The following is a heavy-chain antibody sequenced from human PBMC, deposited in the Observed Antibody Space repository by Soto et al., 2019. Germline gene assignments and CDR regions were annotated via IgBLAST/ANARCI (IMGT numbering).Heavy chain of an antibody. D-gene: IGHD5-18*01. J-gene: IGHJ4*02. V-gene: IGHV3-23*01. Sequence: GGSLRLSCAASGFTFSSYAMSWVRQAPGKGLEWVSAISGSGGSTYYADSVKGRFIISRDNSKNTLYLQMNSLRAEDTAVYYWAKDVGYSYGSFFDYWGQGTLVTVSS. CDR1: GFTFSSYA. CDR2: ISGSGGST. CDR3: AKDVGYSYGSFFDY.